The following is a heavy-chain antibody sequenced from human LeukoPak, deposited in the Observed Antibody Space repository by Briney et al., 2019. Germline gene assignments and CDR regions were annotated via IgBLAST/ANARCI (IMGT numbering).Heavy chain of an antibody. J-gene: IGHJ4*02. D-gene: IGHD5-18*01. CDR3: ARASGGYSYGGDIDY. V-gene: IGHV4-34*01. CDR1: GGSFSGYY. CDR2: INHSGST. Sequence: PSETLSLTCAVYGGSFSGYYWSWIRQPPGKGLEWIGEINHSGSTNYNPSLKSRVTISVDTSKNQFSLKLSSVTAADTAVYYCARASGGYSYGGDIDYWGQGTLVTVSS.